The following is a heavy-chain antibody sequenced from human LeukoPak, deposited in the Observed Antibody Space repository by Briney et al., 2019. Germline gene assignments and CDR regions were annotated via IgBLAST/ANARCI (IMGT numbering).Heavy chain of an antibody. CDR3: ARGVTTPHY. J-gene: IGHJ4*02. CDR2: INTDTGNP. D-gene: IGHD4-17*01. CDR1: GYTLTELS. Sequence: ASVKVSCKVSGYTLTELSMHWVRQAPGQGLEWMGWINTDTGNPTYAQGFTGRFVFSLDTSVSSAYLHISSLKAEDTAVYYCARGVTTPHYWGQGTLVTVSS. V-gene: IGHV7-4-1*02.